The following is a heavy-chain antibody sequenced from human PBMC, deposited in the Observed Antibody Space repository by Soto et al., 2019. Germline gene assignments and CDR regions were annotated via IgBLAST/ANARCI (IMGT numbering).Heavy chain of an antibody. CDR1: GFTFSNNW. J-gene: IGHJ3*01. D-gene: IGHD3-22*01. V-gene: IGHV3-7*01. Sequence: PGGSLRLCCAASGFTFSNNWMTWVRQAPGKGLEWVANINQDGSEKYYVDSVKGRFTISRDNAKNSLYLQMNSLRAEDTAVYYCARDRANYYDSAALLWGLGTMVTVSS. CDR2: INQDGSEK. CDR3: ARDRANYYDSAALL.